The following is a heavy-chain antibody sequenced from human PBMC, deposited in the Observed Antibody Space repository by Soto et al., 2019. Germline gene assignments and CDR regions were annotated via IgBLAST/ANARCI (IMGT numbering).Heavy chain of an antibody. V-gene: IGHV5-51*01. CDR3: ARGQRGYYDFWSGYYGMDV. CDR2: IYPGDSDT. Sequence: GESLKISCKGSGYSFTSYWIGWVRQMPGKGLEWMGIIYPGDSDTRYSPSFQGQVTISADKSISTAYLQWSSLKASDTAMYYCARGQRGYYDFWSGYYGMDVWGQGTTVTVSS. D-gene: IGHD3-3*01. CDR1: GYSFTSYW. J-gene: IGHJ6*02.